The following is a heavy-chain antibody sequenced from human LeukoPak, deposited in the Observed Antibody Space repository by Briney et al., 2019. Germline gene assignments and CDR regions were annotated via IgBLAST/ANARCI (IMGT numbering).Heavy chain of an antibody. J-gene: IGHJ4*02. CDR2: ISWNSGSI. CDR1: GFTFDDYA. V-gene: IGHV3-9*01. Sequence: GGSLRLSCAASGFTFDDYAMHWVRRAPGKGLEWVSGISWNSGSIGYADSVKGRFTISRDNAKNSLYLQMNSLRAEDTALYYCAKAGSYRVAAGSDYWGQGTLVTVSS. D-gene: IGHD6-13*01. CDR3: AKAGSYRVAAGSDY.